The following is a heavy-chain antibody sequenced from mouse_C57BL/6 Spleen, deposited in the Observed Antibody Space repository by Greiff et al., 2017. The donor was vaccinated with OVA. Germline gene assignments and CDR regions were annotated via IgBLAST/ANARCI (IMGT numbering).Heavy chain of an antibody. D-gene: IGHD2-2*01. J-gene: IGHJ3*01. CDR2: INPNNGGT. CDR1: GYTFTDYY. CDR3: ARGGGLPAWFAY. V-gene: IGHV1-26*01. Sequence: EVQLQQSGPELVKPGASVKISCKASGYTFTDYYMNWVKQSHGKSLEWIGDINPNNGGTSYNQKFKGKATLTVDKSSSTAYMELRSLTSEDSAVYYCARGGGLPAWFAYWGQGTLVTVSA.